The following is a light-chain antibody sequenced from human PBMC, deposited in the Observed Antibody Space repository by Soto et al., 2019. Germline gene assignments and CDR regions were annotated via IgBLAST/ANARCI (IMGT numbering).Light chain of an antibody. V-gene: IGKV4-1*01. CDR1: QSVLYSSNNKNY. CDR2: WAS. J-gene: IGKJ1*01. Sequence: DIVMTQSPDSLAVSLGERATINCMSSQSVLYSSNNKNYLAWYQQKPGQPPKLLIYWASTRESGVPDRFSGSESGTDFTLTISSLQAEDVAVYYCQQYYSTPWTFGQGTKVEIK. CDR3: QQYYSTPWT.